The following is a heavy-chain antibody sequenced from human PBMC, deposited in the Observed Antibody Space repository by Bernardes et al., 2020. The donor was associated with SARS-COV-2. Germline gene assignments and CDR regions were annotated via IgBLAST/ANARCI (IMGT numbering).Heavy chain of an antibody. CDR3: AKAWHDNRDGSYGTSDY. Sequence: GGSLRLSCAASGFTFSTYAMNWVRQAPGKGLEWVSTISGSGVSTHYADSVKGRFTISRDNSKDTLFLQMSSLRAEDTALYYCAKAWHDNRDGSYGTSDYWGQGTLVSVSS. J-gene: IGHJ4*02. CDR2: ISGSGVST. D-gene: IGHD3-22*01. CDR1: GFTFSTYA. V-gene: IGHV3-23*01.